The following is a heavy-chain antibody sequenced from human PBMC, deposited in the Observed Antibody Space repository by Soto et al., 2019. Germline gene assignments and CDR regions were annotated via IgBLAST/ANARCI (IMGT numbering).Heavy chain of an antibody. Sequence: GESLKISCKVSGYGFSSYWLGWVRQMPEKGLEWMGIIYPGDSDTRYSPSFQGQVTISADKSISTAYLQWSSLKASDTAMYYCASKGPAGTSAFDIWGQGTMVTVSS. CDR2: IYPGDSDT. CDR3: ASKGPAGTSAFDI. D-gene: IGHD1-1*01. V-gene: IGHV5-51*01. CDR1: GYGFSSYW. J-gene: IGHJ3*02.